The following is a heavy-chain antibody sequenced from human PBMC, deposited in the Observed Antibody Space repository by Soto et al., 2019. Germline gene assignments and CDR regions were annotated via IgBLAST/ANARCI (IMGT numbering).Heavy chain of an antibody. V-gene: IGHV5-10-1*01. CDR2: IDPSDPYT. CDR3: ARQTVWDTAMVCPDYHYVRDA. CDR1: GYSFTSYW. J-gene: IGHJ6*02. Sequence: PGESLKISCEGSGYSFTSYWISWVRQMPGKGLEWMGRIDPSDPYTNYSPSFQGHVTISADKSISTAYLQWSSLKASDTAMYYCARQTVWDTAMVCPDYHYVRDAWGQGTTVTVYS. D-gene: IGHD5-18*01.